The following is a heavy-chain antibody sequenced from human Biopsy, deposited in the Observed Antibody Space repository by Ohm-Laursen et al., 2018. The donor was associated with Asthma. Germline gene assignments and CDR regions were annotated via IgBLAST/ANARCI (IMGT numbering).Heavy chain of an antibody. D-gene: IGHD1-20*01. Sequence: SLRLSCSASGFAVSRDHMFWVRQAPGEGLEWVAVISYDGTNKDYADSVKGRLTFSRDNSQNTLSLEMNSLRVEDTAVYYCARDLRSDNWNPWGMDVWGLGTTVTVAS. J-gene: IGHJ6*02. CDR1: GFAVSRDH. V-gene: IGHV3-30-3*01. CDR2: ISYDGTNK. CDR3: ARDLRSDNWNPWGMDV.